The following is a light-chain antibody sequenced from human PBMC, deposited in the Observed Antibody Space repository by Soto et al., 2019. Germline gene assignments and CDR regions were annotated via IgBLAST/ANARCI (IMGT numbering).Light chain of an antibody. CDR1: QSVSSN. CDR3: QQYNNWPAT. J-gene: IGKJ1*01. CDR2: GAS. V-gene: IGKV3-15*01. Sequence: EIVMTQSPATLSVSPGERATLSCRASQSVSSNLAWYQQKPGQAPRLLIYGASTRATGIPARFSGSGSGTEFTLTISSLQSEDFGVYYCQQYNNWPATFGQGTKLDIK.